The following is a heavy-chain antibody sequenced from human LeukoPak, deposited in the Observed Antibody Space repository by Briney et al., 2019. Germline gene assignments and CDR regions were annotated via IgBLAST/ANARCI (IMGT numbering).Heavy chain of an antibody. CDR3: ARKYCSSTSCLFDY. CDR2: ISSSGTLI. CDR1: GFTFSSYE. V-gene: IGHV3-48*03. Sequence: GGSLRLSCAASGFTFSSYEMNWVRQAPGKGLEWVSYISSSGTLIYNADSVKGRFTISRDNARNSLYLQMNSLRAEDTAVYYCARKYCSSTSCLFDYWGQGTLVTVSS. D-gene: IGHD2-2*01. J-gene: IGHJ4*02.